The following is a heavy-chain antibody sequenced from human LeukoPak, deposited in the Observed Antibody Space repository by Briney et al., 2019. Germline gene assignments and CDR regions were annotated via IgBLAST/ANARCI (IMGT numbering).Heavy chain of an antibody. CDR2: INHSGST. D-gene: IGHD2-15*01. CDR1: GGSFSGYY. Sequence: PSETLSLTCAVYGGSFSGYYWSWIRQPPGKGLEWIGEINHSGSTNYNPSLKSRVTISVDTSKNQFSLKLSSVTAADTAVYYCARGDNTVVVVAATRGDAFDIWGQGTMVTVSS. J-gene: IGHJ3*02. CDR3: ARGDNTVVVVAATRGDAFDI. V-gene: IGHV4-34*01.